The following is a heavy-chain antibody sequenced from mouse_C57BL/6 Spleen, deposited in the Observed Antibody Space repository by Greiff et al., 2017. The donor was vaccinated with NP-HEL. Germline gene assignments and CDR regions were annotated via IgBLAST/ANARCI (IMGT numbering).Heavy chain of an antibody. V-gene: IGHV1-76*01. Sequence: VQLQQSGAELVRPGASVKLSCKASGYTFTDYYINWVKQRPGQGLEWIARIYPGSGNTYYNEKFKGKATLTAEKSSSTAYMQLSSLTSEDSAVYFCARSEDYDGFDYWGQGTTLTVSS. J-gene: IGHJ2*01. CDR2: IYPGSGNT. CDR1: GYTFTDYY. D-gene: IGHD2-4*01. CDR3: ARSEDYDGFDY.